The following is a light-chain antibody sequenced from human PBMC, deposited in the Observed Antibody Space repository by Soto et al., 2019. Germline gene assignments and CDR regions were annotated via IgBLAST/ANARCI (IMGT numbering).Light chain of an antibody. CDR3: QSYDSSLSGSGV. CDR2: EGI. CDR1: SSDVGSSNL. Sequence: QSALTQPASVSGSPGQSITISCTGTSSDVGSSNLVSWYQQHPGKAPKLIIYEGIQRPSGLSHRFSGSKSGTSASLAITGLQAEDEADYYCQSYDSSLSGSGVFGTGTKLTVL. V-gene: IGLV2-14*02. J-gene: IGLJ1*01.